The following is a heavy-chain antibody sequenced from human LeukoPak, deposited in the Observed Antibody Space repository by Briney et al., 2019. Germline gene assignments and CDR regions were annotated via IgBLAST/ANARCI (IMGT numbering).Heavy chain of an antibody. CDR2: IHYSGST. J-gene: IGHJ3*02. D-gene: IGHD2-2*01. V-gene: IGHV4-39*07. Sequence: PSETLSLTCTVSGGSISSSRYYWGWIRQPPGKGLEWIGSIHYSGSTYYNPSLKSRVTVSVDTSENQFSLKLSSVAAADPAVYFCVRTRLSDHIVPAAERADDACDMWGQGTMVTVSS. CDR3: VRTRLSDHIVPAAERADDACDM. CDR1: GGSISSSRYY.